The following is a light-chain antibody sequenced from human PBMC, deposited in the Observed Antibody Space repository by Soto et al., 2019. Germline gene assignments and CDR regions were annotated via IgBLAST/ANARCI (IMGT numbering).Light chain of an antibody. V-gene: IGKV1-6*01. CDR3: LQDYNYPLT. CDR2: AAS. Sequence: IQMTQSPSSLSASVEDRVVITCRASQSISNHLNWYQQKPGKAPKLLIFAASSLQSGVPSRFSGSRSGPDFTLTISSLQPEDFATYYCLQDYNYPLTFGQGTKVDIK. J-gene: IGKJ1*01. CDR1: QSISNH.